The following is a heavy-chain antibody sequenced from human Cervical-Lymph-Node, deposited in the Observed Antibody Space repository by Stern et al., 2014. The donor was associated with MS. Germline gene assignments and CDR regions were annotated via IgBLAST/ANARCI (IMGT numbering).Heavy chain of an antibody. CDR2: IYTSGST. V-gene: IGHV4-61*02. CDR1: GGSISSGSYY. CDR3: ARDANWGVWYFDY. D-gene: IGHD7-27*01. J-gene: IGHJ4*02. Sequence: VHLVESGPGLVKPSQTLSLTCTVSGGSISSGSYYWSWIRQPAGKGLEWIGRIYTSGSTNYNPSLKSRVTISVDTSKNQFSLKLSSVTASDTAVYYCARDANWGVWYFDYWGQGTLVTVSS.